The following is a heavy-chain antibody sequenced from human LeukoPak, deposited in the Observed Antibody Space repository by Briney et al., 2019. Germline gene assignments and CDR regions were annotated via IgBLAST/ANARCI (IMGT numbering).Heavy chain of an antibody. D-gene: IGHD1-14*01. V-gene: IGHV3-23*01. CDR1: GFTVSGNY. CDR2: ISGSGGST. CDR3: AKSVYHPRPEFDY. Sequence: GGSLRLSCAASGFTVSGNYMTWVRQAPGKGLEWVSAISGSGGSTYYADSVKGRFTISRDNSKNTLYLQMNSLRAEDTAVYYCAKSVYHPRPEFDYWGQGTLVTVSS. J-gene: IGHJ4*02.